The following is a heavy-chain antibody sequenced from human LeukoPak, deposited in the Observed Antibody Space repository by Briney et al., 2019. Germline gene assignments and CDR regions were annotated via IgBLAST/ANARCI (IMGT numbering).Heavy chain of an antibody. CDR1: GGSISSSTYH. CDR2: IYYSGTT. V-gene: IGHV4-39*01. D-gene: IGHD6-13*01. Sequence: SETLSFTCTVSGGSISSSTYHWGWIRQPPGKGLEWIGSIYYSGTTYYNPSLKSRVTISVDTSKNQFSLKLSSVIAADTAVYYCARVAAARTRWFDPWGQGTLVTVSS. CDR3: ARVAAARTRWFDP. J-gene: IGHJ5*02.